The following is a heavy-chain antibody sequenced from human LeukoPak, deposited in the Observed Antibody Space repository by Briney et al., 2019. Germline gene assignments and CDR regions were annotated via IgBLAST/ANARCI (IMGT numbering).Heavy chain of an antibody. CDR3: ARCSSTTSFDFGY. V-gene: IGHV4-61*01. CDR2: IYSSGST. Sequence: SETLSLTCTVSGGSVRSSSYYWSWIRQPPGKGLEWIGYIYSSGSTNYNPSLKSRVTISVDTSKNQFSLRLSSVTAADTAVYHCARCSSTTSFDFGYWGQGTLVTVSS. CDR1: GGSVRSSSYY. J-gene: IGHJ4*02. D-gene: IGHD2-2*01.